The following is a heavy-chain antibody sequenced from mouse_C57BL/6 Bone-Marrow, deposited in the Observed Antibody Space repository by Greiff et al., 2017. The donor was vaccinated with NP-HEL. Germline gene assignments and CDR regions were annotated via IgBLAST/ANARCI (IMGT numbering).Heavy chain of an antibody. CDR1: GYSITSGYY. CDR3: AREGWLLRMDY. J-gene: IGHJ4*01. Sequence: EVQLVESGPGLVKPSQSLSLTCSVTGYSITSGYYWNWIRQFPGNKLEWMGYISYDGSNNYNPSLKNRISITRDTSKNQFFLKLNSVTTEDTATYYCAREGWLLRMDYWGQGTSVTVSS. D-gene: IGHD2-3*01. CDR2: ISYDGSN. V-gene: IGHV3-6*01.